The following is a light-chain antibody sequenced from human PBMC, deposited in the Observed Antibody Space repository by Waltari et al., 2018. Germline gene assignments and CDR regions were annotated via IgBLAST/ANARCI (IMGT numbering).Light chain of an antibody. CDR2: VNSDGTH. J-gene: IGLJ3*02. Sequence: QLMLTQSPSASASLGASVRLTCTLSSGHSSYAVACHPQQPEKGPRYLMKVNSDGTHIKGDGITDRFSCSSSGAERYLTISRVQVEDEADYYCQTGAFGMWVFVGGTKLTVL. CDR1: SGHSSYA. CDR3: QTGAFGMWV. V-gene: IGLV4-69*01.